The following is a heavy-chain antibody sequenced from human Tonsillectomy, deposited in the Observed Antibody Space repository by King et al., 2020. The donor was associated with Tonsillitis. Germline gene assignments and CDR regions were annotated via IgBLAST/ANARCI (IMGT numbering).Heavy chain of an antibody. J-gene: IGHJ6*02. V-gene: IGHV3-23*03. CDR3: AKDLYRGFGELFSYFGMDV. CDR1: GFTFSSYA. CDR2: IYSGGVST. D-gene: IGHD3-10*01. Sequence: VQLVETGGGLVQPGGSLRLSCAASGFTFSSYAMNWVRQAPGKGLEWVSVIYSGGVSTYYADSVKGRFTISRDNSKNTLYLQMNRLRAEDTAVYYCAKDLYRGFGELFSYFGMDVWGHGTTVTVSS.